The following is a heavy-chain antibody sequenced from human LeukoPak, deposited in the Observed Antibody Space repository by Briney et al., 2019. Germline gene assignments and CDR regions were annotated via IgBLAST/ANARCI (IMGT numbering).Heavy chain of an antibody. V-gene: IGHV4-34*01. CDR2: INHSGST. CDR1: GGSFSGYY. D-gene: IGHD3-3*01. J-gene: IGHJ4*02. Sequence: KPSETLSLTCAVYGGSFSGYYWSWIRQPPGKGLEWIGEINHSGSTNYNPSLKSRVTISVDTSKNQFSLKLSSVTAADTAVYYCARGLTSITIFGVVITATGYFDYWGQGTLVTVSS. CDR3: ARGLTSITIFGVVITATGYFDY.